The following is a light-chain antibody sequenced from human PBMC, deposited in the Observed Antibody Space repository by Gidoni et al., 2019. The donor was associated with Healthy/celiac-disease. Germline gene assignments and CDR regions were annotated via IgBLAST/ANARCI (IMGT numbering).Light chain of an antibody. CDR3: QQYGSSPGT. J-gene: IGKJ2*01. CDR1: QSVSSSY. CDR2: GAS. V-gene: IGKV3-20*01. Sequence: EIVLTQSPGTLSLSPGERATLSCRASQSVSSSYLAWYQQKPGQAPRLLIYGASSRATGIPDRFSGSGSGTDFTLTISRLEPEDFAVYYCQQYGSSPGTVXQGTKLEI.